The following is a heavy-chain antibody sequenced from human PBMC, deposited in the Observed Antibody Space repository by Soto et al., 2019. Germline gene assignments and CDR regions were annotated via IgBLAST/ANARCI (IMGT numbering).Heavy chain of an antibody. CDR1: GFTFSSYG. CDR2: IWYDGSNK. J-gene: IGHJ5*02. Sequence: ESGGGVVQPGRSLRLSCAASGFTFSSYGMHWVRQAPGKGLEWVAVIWYDGSNKYYADSVKGRFTISRDNSKNTLYLQMNSLRAEDTAVYYCARGIGGLERWFDPWGQGTLVTVSS. D-gene: IGHD1-1*01. V-gene: IGHV3-33*01. CDR3: ARGIGGLERWFDP.